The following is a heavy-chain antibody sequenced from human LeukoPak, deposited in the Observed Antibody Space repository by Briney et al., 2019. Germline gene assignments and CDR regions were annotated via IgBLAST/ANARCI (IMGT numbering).Heavy chain of an antibody. CDR2: IYYSGST. J-gene: IGHJ5*02. CDR3: ARADPNASGYFYRFNWFDP. D-gene: IGHD3-10*01. V-gene: IGHV4-59*01. Sequence: SETLSLTCTVSGGSISSYYWNWVRQPPGKGLEWVGNIYYSGSTNYNPSLKSRVTISLDTSKFQFSLRLNSVTAADTAVYYCARADPNASGYFYRFNWFDPWGQGTLVTVSS. CDR1: GGSISSYY.